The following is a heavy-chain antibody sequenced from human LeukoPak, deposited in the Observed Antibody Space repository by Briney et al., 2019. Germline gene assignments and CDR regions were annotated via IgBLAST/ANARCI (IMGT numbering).Heavy chain of an antibody. CDR3: AKDADSSGWCDY. V-gene: IGHV3-23*01. CDR1: GFTFSSYD. D-gene: IGHD6-19*01. Sequence: PGGSLRLSCAASGFTFSSYDMSWVRQAPGKGLEWVSSISGSGGSTYYADSVKGRFTISRDNSKNTLYLQVNSLRAEGTAVYYCAKDADSSGWCDYWGQGTLVTVSS. CDR2: ISGSGGST. J-gene: IGHJ4*02.